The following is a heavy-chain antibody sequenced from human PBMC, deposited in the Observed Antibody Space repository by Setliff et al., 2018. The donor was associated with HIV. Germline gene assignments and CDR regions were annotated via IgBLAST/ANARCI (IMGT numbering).Heavy chain of an antibody. Sequence: ASVKVSCKASGYTLTTYGISWVRQALGQGLQWMGWLNTETGNSMYAQGFTGRFVFSLDTSVSTAFLQINSLKAEDTAMYYCARVGSYWSTFDYWGQGALVTVSS. J-gene: IGHJ4*02. CDR3: ARVGSYWSTFDY. CDR2: LNTETGNS. D-gene: IGHD1-26*01. V-gene: IGHV7-4-1*02. CDR1: GYTLTTYG.